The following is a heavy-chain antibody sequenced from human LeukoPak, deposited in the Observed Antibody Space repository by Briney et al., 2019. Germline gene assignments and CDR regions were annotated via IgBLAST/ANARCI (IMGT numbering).Heavy chain of an antibody. J-gene: IGHJ5*02. CDR2: IYPGDSDT. CDR3: ARRAGGRATLRGGNWFDP. D-gene: IGHD1-26*01. CDR1: GYSFTSYW. V-gene: IGHV5-51*01. Sequence: GESLKISCKGSGYSFTSYWIGWVRQMPGKGLEWMGIIYPGDSDTRYSPSFQGQGTISADKSISTAYLQWSSLKASDTAMYYCARRAGGRATLRGGNWFDPWGQGTLVTVSS.